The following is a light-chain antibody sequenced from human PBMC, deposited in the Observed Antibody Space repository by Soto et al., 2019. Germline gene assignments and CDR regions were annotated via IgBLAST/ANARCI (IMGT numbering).Light chain of an antibody. CDR3: QKYDTSPYT. Sequence: ESGLTQSPGTLSLSPGERATLSCRASQTVIKNYLAWYQRKPGQAPRLLIYGASNRATGIPDRFSGDGSGTDFTLTINRLEAEDSALYYCQKYDTSPYTFGQGNKLEIK. CDR1: QTVIKNY. CDR2: GAS. V-gene: IGKV3-20*01. J-gene: IGKJ2*01.